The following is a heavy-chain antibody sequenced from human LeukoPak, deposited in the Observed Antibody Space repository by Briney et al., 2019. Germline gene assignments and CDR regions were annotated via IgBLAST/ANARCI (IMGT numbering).Heavy chain of an antibody. CDR3: ARAGGIGYCSSTSCSYNWFDP. V-gene: IGHV1-69*13. CDR2: IIPIFGTA. Sequence: SVTVSCKASGGTFSSYAISWVRQAPGQGLEWMGGIIPIFGTANYAQKFQGRVTITADESTSTAYMELSSLRSEDTAVYYCARAGGIGYCSSTSCSYNWFDPWGQGTLVTVSS. D-gene: IGHD2-2*01. CDR1: GGTFSSYA. J-gene: IGHJ5*02.